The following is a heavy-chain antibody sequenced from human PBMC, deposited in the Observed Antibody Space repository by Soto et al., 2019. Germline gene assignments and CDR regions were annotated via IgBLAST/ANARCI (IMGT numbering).Heavy chain of an antibody. J-gene: IGHJ4*02. CDR3: AIRHDSTSDINY. CDR2: IYYSVNT. CDR1: GASISSSSYY. D-gene: IGHD3-22*01. V-gene: IGHV4-39*01. Sequence: SETLSLTCTVSGASISSSSYYWGWIRQPPGKGLEWIGTIYYSVNTYYNPSLKSRVTISVDSSKKQFSLKLSSVTAADTAVYYCAIRHDSTSDINYWGQGALVTVSS.